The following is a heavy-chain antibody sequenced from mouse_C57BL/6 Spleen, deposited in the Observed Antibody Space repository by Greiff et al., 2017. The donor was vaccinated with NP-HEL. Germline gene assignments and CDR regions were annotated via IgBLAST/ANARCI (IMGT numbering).Heavy chain of an antibody. V-gene: IGHV5-6*01. CDR3: ARRGSSLFAY. CDR2: ISSGGSYT. D-gene: IGHD1-1*01. CDR1: GFTFSSYG. J-gene: IGHJ3*01. Sequence: EVKVVESGGDLVKPGGSLKLSCAASGFTFSSYGMSWVRQTPDKRLEWVATISSGGSYTYYPDSVKGRFTISRDNAKNTLYLQMSSLKSEDTAMYYCARRGSSLFAYWGQGTLVTVSA.